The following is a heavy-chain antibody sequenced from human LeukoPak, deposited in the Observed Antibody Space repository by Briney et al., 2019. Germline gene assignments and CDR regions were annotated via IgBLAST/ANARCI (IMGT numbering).Heavy chain of an antibody. Sequence: ASVNVSCKASGYTFSNYGISWVRQATGQGLEGMGWISGYNGNTHYAQNLQDRVTMTTEKSTSTVYIELRSLRSDDTAVYYCARDRGAWSTVADSLDYWGQGTLVTVSS. CDR2: ISGYNGNT. V-gene: IGHV1-18*01. J-gene: IGHJ4*02. D-gene: IGHD6-19*01. CDR1: GYTFSNYG. CDR3: ARDRGAWSTVADSLDY.